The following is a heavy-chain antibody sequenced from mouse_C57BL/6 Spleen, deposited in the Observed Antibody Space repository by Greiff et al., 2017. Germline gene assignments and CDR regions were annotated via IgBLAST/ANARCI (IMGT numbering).Heavy chain of an antibody. CDR3: ARSETGYFDY. V-gene: IGHV1-50*01. Sequence: VQLQQSGAELVKPGASVKLSCKASGYTFTSYWMQWVKQRPGQGLEWIGEIDPSDSYTNYNQKFKGKATLTVDTSSSTAYMQLSSLTSEDSAVYYCARSETGYFDYWGQGTTLTVSS. CDR2: IDPSDSYT. D-gene: IGHD4-1*01. CDR1: GYTFTSYW. J-gene: IGHJ2*01.